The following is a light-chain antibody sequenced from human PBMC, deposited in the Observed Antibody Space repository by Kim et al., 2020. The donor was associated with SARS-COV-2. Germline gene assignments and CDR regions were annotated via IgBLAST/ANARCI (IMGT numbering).Light chain of an antibody. CDR1: SSDVGGYNS. V-gene: IGLV2-14*03. J-gene: IGLJ2*01. CDR3: SSYRTSSTLV. CDR2: DVS. Sequence: GQSITSAGTGTSSDVGGYNSVSWYQHHADKAPKVLIYDVSKRPSGVADRFSGSKSGNTASLTISGLQSDDEADYYCSSYRTSSTLVFGGGTKVTVL.